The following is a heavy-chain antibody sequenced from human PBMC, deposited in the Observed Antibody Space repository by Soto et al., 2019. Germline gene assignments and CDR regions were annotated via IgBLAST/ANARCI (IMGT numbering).Heavy chain of an antibody. J-gene: IGHJ1*01. CDR3: AKGQVTVVTPGYFQH. D-gene: IGHD2-21*02. Sequence: QVQLVESGGGVVQPGRSLRLSCAASGFTFSSYGMHWVRQAPDKGLEWVAIISYDGSNKYYADSVKGRFTISRDNSKNTLELQMNSLRAEDTALYYCAKGQVTVVTPGYFQHWGQGTLVTVSS. CDR2: ISYDGSNK. V-gene: IGHV3-30*18. CDR1: GFTFSSYG.